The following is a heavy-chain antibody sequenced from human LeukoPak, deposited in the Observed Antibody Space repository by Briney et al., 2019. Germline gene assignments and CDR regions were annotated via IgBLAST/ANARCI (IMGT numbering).Heavy chain of an antibody. Sequence: ASVKVSCTASGYTFTGYYMHWVRQAPGQGLEWMGWINPNSGGTNYAQKFQGRVTMTRDTSISTAYMELSRLRSDDTAVYYCARDGLSHHGSSGPDYWGQGTLVTVSS. CDR2: INPNSGGT. D-gene: IGHD3-22*01. V-gene: IGHV1-2*02. CDR3: ARDGLSHHGSSGPDY. J-gene: IGHJ4*02. CDR1: GYTFTGYY.